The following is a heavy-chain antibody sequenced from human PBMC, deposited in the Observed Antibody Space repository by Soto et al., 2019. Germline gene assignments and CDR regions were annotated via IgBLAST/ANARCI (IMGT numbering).Heavy chain of an antibody. V-gene: IGHV3-33*01. J-gene: IGHJ5*02. CDR2: IWNHGNTA. Sequence: LRLSCMASGVTLSYYGVHWVLQSPCKGLEWVALIWNHGNTAYHADSVKGRFTVSRDNSRNTVYLQMNSLRAEDTAVYYWARLAYSNLLGGLDPWGRGTLVAVSS. D-gene: IGHD6-13*01. CDR3: ARLAYSNLLGGLDP. CDR1: GVTLSYYG.